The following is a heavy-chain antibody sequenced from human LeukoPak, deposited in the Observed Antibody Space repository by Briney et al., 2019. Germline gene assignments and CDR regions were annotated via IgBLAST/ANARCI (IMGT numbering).Heavy chain of an antibody. Sequence: SQTLSLTCAISGDSVSTNSVAWNWIRQSPSRGLEWLGRTSYRSKWYNDYAVSVKSRITITPDTSKNQFSLQLNSVTPEDTAVYYCASSSLRGSDAFDIWGQGTMVTVSS. CDR1: GDSVSTNSVA. CDR2: TSYRSKWYN. CDR3: ASSSLRGSDAFDI. V-gene: IGHV6-1*01. J-gene: IGHJ3*02. D-gene: IGHD3-16*01.